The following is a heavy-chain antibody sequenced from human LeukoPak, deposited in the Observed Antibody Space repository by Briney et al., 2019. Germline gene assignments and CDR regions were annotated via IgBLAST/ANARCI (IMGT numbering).Heavy chain of an antibody. CDR1: GFTVSSNY. D-gene: IGHD5-24*01. CDR2: IYSGGST. Sequence: PGGSLRLSCAASGFTVSSNYMSWVRQDPGKGLEWVSVIYSGGSTYYADSVKGRFTISRDNSKNTLYLQMNSLRAEDTAVYYCARDREMATINDYYGMDVWGQGTTVTVSS. CDR3: ARDREMATINDYYGMDV. J-gene: IGHJ6*02. V-gene: IGHV3-53*01.